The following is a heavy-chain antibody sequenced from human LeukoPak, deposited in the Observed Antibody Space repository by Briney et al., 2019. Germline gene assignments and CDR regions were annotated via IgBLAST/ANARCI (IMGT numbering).Heavy chain of an antibody. D-gene: IGHD1-26*01. CDR1: VFTFSSYG. CDR3: ARDGWELLGAVDF. J-gene: IGHJ3*01. CDR2: IWYDGSNK. V-gene: IGHV3-33*01. Sequence: PGRSLRLSCAASVFTFSSYGMHWVRQAPGKGLEWVAVIWYDGSNKYYADSVKGRFTISRDNSKNTLYLQMNSLRAEDTAVYYFARDGWELLGAVDFWCQGTMVTVSS.